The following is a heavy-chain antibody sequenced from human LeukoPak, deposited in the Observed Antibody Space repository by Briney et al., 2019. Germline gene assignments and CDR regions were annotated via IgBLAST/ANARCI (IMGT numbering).Heavy chain of an antibody. CDR1: GFTFSRHP. Sequence: GGSLRLSCAASGFTFSRHPMHWVRQAPGKRLEWVAIILYDGSEKYYTESVKGRFTISRDNSKNTLYLQMDSLRPEDTAVYYCAKDPRTGAVSGIFYFDYWGQGTLLTVSS. D-gene: IGHD6-19*01. V-gene: IGHV3-30*04. CDR2: ILYDGSEK. J-gene: IGHJ4*02. CDR3: AKDPRTGAVSGIFYFDY.